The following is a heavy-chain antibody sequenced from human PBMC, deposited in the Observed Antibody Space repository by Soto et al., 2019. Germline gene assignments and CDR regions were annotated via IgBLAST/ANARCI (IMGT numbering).Heavy chain of an antibody. D-gene: IGHD3-3*01. V-gene: IGHV4-30-4*01. Sequence: TLSLTCTVSGGSISSGDYYWSWIRQSPGKGLEWIGYIYYSGSTYYNPSLKSRVTIPVDTSKNQFSLKLSSVTAADTAVYYCARGDFWSGYPDYWGQGTLVTVSS. J-gene: IGHJ4*02. CDR1: GGSISSGDYY. CDR3: ARGDFWSGYPDY. CDR2: IYYSGST.